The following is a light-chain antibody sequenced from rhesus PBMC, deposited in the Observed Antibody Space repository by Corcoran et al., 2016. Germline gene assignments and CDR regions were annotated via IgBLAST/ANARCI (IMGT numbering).Light chain of an antibody. Sequence: DIQMTQSPSSLSASVGDTVTITCRASQGISSWLAWYQQKPGKAPKLLMYKASSLQSGVQSRFSGSGSGTVVTLTIRSLQSEDFATYYCQQYSGRPWTFGQRTKVEIK. CDR1: QGISSW. J-gene: IGKJ1*01. CDR2: KAS. CDR3: QQYSGRPWT. V-gene: IGKV1-22*01.